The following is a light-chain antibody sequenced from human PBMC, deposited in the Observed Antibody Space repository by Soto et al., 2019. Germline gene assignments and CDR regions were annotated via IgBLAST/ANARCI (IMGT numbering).Light chain of an antibody. CDR3: QNYGETPIT. J-gene: IGKJ5*01. CDR1: QSVSRR. Sequence: LSVSPGGRATLSCRASQSVSRRLAWYQHRTGQSPRLLISGASMRASGVPVRFSGSGSGTDFTLTISRLEPEDFAVYYCQNYGETPITCGLGTRLEI. CDR2: GAS. V-gene: IGKV3-20*01.